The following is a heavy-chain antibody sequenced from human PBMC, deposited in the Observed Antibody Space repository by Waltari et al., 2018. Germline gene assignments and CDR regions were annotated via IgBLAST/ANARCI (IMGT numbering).Heavy chain of an antibody. J-gene: IGHJ4*02. Sequence: QVQLQESGPGLVKPSETLSLTCTVSGYSISSGYYWGWIRQPPGKGLEWIGSIYHSGSTYYNPSLKSRVTISVDTSKNQFSLKLSSVTAADTAVYYCARMPGIWWHFDYWGQGTLVIVSS. CDR3: ARMPGIWWHFDY. D-gene: IGHD5-12*01. CDR2: IYHSGST. V-gene: IGHV4-38-2*02. CDR1: GYSISSGYY.